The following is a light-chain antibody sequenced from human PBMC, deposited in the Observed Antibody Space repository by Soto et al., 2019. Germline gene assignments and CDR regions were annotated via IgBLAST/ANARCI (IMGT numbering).Light chain of an antibody. Sequence: DIQMPQSPSSLSASLGDRVTITCRASANIIQYLTWYQQKPGKVPRLLVYGASRFETGVPSRFSASGFGTEFTLTIRGLQSEDFATYYCQHSYTAPWTFGQGTKV. CDR2: GAS. CDR1: ANIIQY. CDR3: QHSYTAPWT. J-gene: IGKJ1*01. V-gene: IGKV1-39*01.